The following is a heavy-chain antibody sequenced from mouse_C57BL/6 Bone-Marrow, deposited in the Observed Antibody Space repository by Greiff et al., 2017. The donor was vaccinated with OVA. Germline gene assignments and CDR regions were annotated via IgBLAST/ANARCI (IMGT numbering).Heavy chain of an antibody. CDR3: ARGDYYGSSHY. CDR2: IYPGDGDT. J-gene: IGHJ2*01. CDR1: GYAFSSYW. V-gene: IGHV1-80*01. D-gene: IGHD1-1*01. Sequence: VQLKESGAELVKPGASVKISCKASGYAFSSYWMNWVKQRPGKGLEWIGQIYPGDGDTNYNGKFKGKATLTADKSSSTAYMQLSSLTSEDSAVYFCARGDYYGSSHYWGQGTTLTVSS.